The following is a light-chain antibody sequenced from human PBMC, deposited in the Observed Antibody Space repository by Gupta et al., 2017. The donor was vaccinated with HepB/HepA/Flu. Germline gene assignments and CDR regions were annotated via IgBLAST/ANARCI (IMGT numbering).Light chain of an antibody. CDR2: ENN. V-gene: IGLV1-51*02. J-gene: IGLJ2*01. CDR1: SSNIGNNY. Sequence: SVLTQPPSVSAAPGHKVTIPCSGSSSNIGNNYVYWYQQRPGTAPKLLIYENNKRPSGIPDRFSGSKSGTSATLGITGLQTGDEADYYCGTWDSSRSAVVFGGGTKLTVL. CDR3: GTWDSSRSAVV.